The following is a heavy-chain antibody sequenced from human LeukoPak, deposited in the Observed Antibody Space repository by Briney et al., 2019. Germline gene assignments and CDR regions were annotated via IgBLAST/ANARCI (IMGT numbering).Heavy chain of an antibody. Sequence: GGSLRLSCAASGFTFSSSAMSWVRQAPGKGLEWVSAISNNGGYTYYADSVQGRFTISRDNSKSTLCLQMNSLRAEDTAVYYCARDRYGDHTYFDYWGQGTLVTVSS. CDR3: ARDRYGDHTYFDY. D-gene: IGHD4-17*01. CDR1: GFTFSSSA. J-gene: IGHJ4*02. V-gene: IGHV3-23*01. CDR2: ISNNGGYT.